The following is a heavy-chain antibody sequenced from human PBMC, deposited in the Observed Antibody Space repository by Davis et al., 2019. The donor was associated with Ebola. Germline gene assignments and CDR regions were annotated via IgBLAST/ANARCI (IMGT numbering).Heavy chain of an antibody. CDR3: ARGQYYDFWSGYYTTPGAPYYFDY. CDR1: GYTFTSYD. D-gene: IGHD3-3*01. V-gene: IGHV1-8*03. J-gene: IGHJ4*02. Sequence: ASVKVSCKASGYTFTSYDINWVRQATGQGLEWMGWMNPNSGNTGYAQKFQGRVTITRNTSISTAYMELSSLRSEDTAVYYCARGQYYDFWSGYYTTPGAPYYFDYWGQGTLVTVSS. CDR2: MNPNSGNT.